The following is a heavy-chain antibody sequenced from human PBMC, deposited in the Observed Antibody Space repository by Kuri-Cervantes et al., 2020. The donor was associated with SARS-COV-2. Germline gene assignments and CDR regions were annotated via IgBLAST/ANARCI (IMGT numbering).Heavy chain of an antibody. CDR3: AGRYYDILTGFPDDAFDI. V-gene: IGHV1-46*01. CDR1: GYTFTSYY. Sequence: ASVKVSCKASGYTFTSYYMHWVRQAPGQGLEWMGIINPSGGSTSYAQKFQGRVTMTRDTSTSTVYMELSSLRSDDTAVYYCAGRYYDILTGFPDDAFDIWGQGTMVTVSS. CDR2: INPSGGST. D-gene: IGHD3-9*01. J-gene: IGHJ3*02.